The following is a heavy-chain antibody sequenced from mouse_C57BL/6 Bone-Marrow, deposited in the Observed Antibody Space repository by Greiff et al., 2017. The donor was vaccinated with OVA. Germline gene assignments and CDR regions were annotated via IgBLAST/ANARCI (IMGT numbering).Heavy chain of an antibody. CDR3: ARSPLYYGNCY. V-gene: IGHV1-64*01. CDR1: GYTFTSYW. D-gene: IGHD2-1*01. J-gene: IGHJ2*01. Sequence: VQLQQPGAELVKPGASVKLSCKASGYTFTSYWMHWVKQRPGQGLEWIGMIHPNSGSTNYNEKLKSKATLTVDKSSSTAYMQLSSLTSEDSAVYYCARSPLYYGNCYWGQGTTLTVAS. CDR2: IHPNSGST.